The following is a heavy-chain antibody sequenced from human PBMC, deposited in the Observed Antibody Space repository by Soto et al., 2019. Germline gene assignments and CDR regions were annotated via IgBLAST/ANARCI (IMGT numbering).Heavy chain of an antibody. D-gene: IGHD2-15*01. CDR2: IYYSGST. CDR1: GGSMSSYY. J-gene: IGHJ4*02. Sequence: ASETLSLTCTVSGGSMSSYYWSWIRQPPGKGLEWIGYIYYSGSTNYNPSLKSRVTISVDTSKNQSSLKLSSVTAADTAVYYCARGYCSGGSCYSRFFDYWGQGTLVTVSS. V-gene: IGHV4-59*08. CDR3: ARGYCSGGSCYSRFFDY.